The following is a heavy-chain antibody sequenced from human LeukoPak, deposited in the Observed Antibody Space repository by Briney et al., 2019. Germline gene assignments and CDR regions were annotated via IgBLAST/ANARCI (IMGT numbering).Heavy chain of an antibody. J-gene: IGHJ4*02. V-gene: IGHV4-34*01. CDR1: GGSFSGYY. D-gene: IGHD5-12*01. CDR3: ARGYSGYDLEDY. CDR2: INHGGST. Sequence: SETLSLTCAVYGGSFSGYYWSWIRQPPGKGLEWIGEINHGGSTNYNPSLKSRVTISVDTSKNQFSLKLSSVTAADTAVYYCARGYSGYDLEDYWGQGTLVTVSS.